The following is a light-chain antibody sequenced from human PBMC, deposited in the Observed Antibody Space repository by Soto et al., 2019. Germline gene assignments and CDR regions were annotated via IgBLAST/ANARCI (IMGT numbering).Light chain of an antibody. V-gene: IGKV3-15*01. CDR1: QSVSSN. CDR3: QQYNNAPLT. Sequence: EIVMTQSPATLSVSPGERATISCRASQSVSSNLAWYQQKPGQAPRLLIYGASTRATGIPARFSGSGSGTDFTLTISSLQSEDFAVYYCQQYNNAPLTFGGGTKVEIK. CDR2: GAS. J-gene: IGKJ4*01.